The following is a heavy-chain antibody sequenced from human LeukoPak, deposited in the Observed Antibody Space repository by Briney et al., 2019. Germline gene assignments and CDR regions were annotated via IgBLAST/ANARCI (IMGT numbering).Heavy chain of an antibody. CDR2: NNHSGST. Sequence: SETLSLTCAVYGGSFSGYYWNWIRQPPGKGREWIGENNHSGSTNYNPPLKSRVTISVDTSKNQFSLKLSSVTAADTAVYYCARAWPMIVVAHDAFDIWGQGTMVTVSS. J-gene: IGHJ3*02. CDR1: GGSFSGYY. V-gene: IGHV4-34*01. D-gene: IGHD3-22*01. CDR3: ARAWPMIVVAHDAFDI.